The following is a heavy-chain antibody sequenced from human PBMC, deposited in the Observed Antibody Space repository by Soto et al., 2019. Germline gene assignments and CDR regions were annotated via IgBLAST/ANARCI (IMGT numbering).Heavy chain of an antibody. Sequence: PGGSLRLSCAASGFTFSSYGMHWVRQAPGKGLEWVAVISYDGSNKYYADSVKGRFTISRDNSKNTLYLQMNSLRAEDTAVYYCAKDGGYQYRATGSRPPPYGVDVWGQGTTVTVSS. J-gene: IGHJ6*02. CDR1: GFTFSSYG. CDR2: ISYDGSNK. CDR3: AKDGGYQYRATGSRPPPYGVDV. V-gene: IGHV3-30*18. D-gene: IGHD5-12*01.